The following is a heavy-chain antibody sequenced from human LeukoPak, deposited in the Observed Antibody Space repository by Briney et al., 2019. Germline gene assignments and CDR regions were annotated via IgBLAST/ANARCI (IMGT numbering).Heavy chain of an antibody. CDR3: AKDMGSGYYFDY. D-gene: IGHD3-22*01. J-gene: IGHJ4*02. Sequence: GGSLRLSCAASGFTFDDHAMHWVRQAPGKGLEWVSLISGDGGSTYYADSVKGRFTISRDNSKNSLYLQMNSLRTEDTALYYCAKDMGSGYYFDYWGQGTLVTVSS. CDR2: ISGDGGST. V-gene: IGHV3-43*02. CDR1: GFTFDDHA.